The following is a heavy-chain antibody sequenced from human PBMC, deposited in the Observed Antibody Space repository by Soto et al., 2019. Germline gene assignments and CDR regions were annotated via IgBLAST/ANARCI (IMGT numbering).Heavy chain of an antibody. CDR3: AKGAMAPAIVATRPLGY. Sequence: PGGSLRLSCAASGFTFISYGMHWVRQAPGKGLEWVAVISYDGSNKYYADSVKGRFTISRDNSKNTLYLQMNSLRAEDTAVYYCAKGAMAPAIVATRPLGYWGQGTLVTVSS. CDR2: ISYDGSNK. J-gene: IGHJ4*02. CDR1: GFTFISYG. D-gene: IGHD5-12*01. V-gene: IGHV3-30*18.